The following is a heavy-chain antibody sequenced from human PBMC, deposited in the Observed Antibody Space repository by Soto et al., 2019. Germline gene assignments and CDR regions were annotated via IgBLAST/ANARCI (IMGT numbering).Heavy chain of an antibody. CDR3: ARERKFDFWRKGLDV. CDR1: GYTFTTYD. CDR2: MDPNSGST. D-gene: IGHD3-3*01. Sequence: GASVKVSCKASGYTFTTYDINWVRQAPGQGLEWLGWMDPNSGSTGCAQNFQGRITMTRNISRNTAHMELSSLQSEDTAVYYCARERKFDFWRKGLDVWGQGTTVTVSS. J-gene: IGHJ6*02. V-gene: IGHV1-8*01.